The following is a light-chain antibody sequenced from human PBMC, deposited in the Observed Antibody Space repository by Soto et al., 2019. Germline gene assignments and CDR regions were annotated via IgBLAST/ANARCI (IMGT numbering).Light chain of an antibody. CDR1: QDISHY. V-gene: IGKV1-33*01. Sequence: DIQMTQSPSSLSASVGDRVTITCQASQDISHYLNWYQQKPGKAPKLLIYEAFNLETGVPSRFSGSGSGTDFTFTISSLQPEDIATYYCQQYDSLPRTFGQGTKVEIK. CDR3: QQYDSLPRT. J-gene: IGKJ1*01. CDR2: EAF.